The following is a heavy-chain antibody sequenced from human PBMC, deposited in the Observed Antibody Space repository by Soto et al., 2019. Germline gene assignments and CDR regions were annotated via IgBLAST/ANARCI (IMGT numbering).Heavy chain of an antibody. CDR2: ISYDGSNK. CDR3: AGGRNYDDSSGYPG. Sequence: GGSLRLSCAASGFTFSSYGMHWVRQAPGKGLEWVAVISYDGSNKYYADSVKGRFTISRDNSKNTLYLQMNSLRAEDTAVYYCAGGRNYDDSSGYPGWGQGTLVTVSS. V-gene: IGHV3-30*03. J-gene: IGHJ4*02. CDR1: GFTFSSYG. D-gene: IGHD3-22*01.